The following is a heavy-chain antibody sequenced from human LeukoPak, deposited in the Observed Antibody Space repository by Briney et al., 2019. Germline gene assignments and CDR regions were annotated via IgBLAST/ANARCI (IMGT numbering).Heavy chain of an antibody. D-gene: IGHD3-10*01. CDR3: AREIGGVPGDLFDY. Sequence: PGGSLRLSCVASGFTFSSYWMTWVRQAPGKGLEWVANIKQDGSEKYYVDSVKGRFTISRDNAKSSLFLQMNSLRAEDTAVYYRAREIGGVPGDLFDYWGQGTLVTVSS. V-gene: IGHV3-7*01. J-gene: IGHJ4*02. CDR2: IKQDGSEK. CDR1: GFTFSSYW.